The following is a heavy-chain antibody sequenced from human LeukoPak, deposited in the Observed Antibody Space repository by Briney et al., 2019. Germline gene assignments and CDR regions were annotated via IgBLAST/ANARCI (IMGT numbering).Heavy chain of an antibody. Sequence: GGSLRLSCAASGFTFSRYWMSWVRQAPGKGLEWVANIQQDGSEKYYVDSVKGRFTISRDNAKNSLYLQMNSLRAEDTAVYYCARVGGLGYCTNGVCWMGYMDVWGKGTTVTVSS. CDR1: GFTFSRYW. CDR3: ARVGGLGYCTNGVCWMGYMDV. J-gene: IGHJ6*03. V-gene: IGHV3-7*01. CDR2: IQQDGSEK. D-gene: IGHD2-8*01.